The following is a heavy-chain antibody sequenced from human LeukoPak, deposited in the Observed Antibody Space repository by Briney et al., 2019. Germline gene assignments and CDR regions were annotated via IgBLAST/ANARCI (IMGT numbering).Heavy chain of an antibody. CDR3: AGHAGYCSSTSCPYYYYYMDV. CDR1: GYTFTSYG. CDR2: ISAYNGNT. J-gene: IGHJ6*03. V-gene: IGHV1-18*01. Sequence: ASVKVSCKASGYTFTSYGISWVRQAPGQGLEWMGWISAYNGNTNYAQKLQGRVTMTTDTSTSTAYMELRSLRSDDTAVYYCAGHAGYCSSTSCPYYYYYMDVWGKGTTVTISS. D-gene: IGHD2-2*01.